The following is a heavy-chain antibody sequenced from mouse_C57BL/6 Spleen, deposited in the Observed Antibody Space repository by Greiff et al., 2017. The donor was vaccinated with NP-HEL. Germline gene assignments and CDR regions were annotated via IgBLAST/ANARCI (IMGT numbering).Heavy chain of an antibody. CDR2: IYPSDSET. J-gene: IGHJ4*01. V-gene: IGHV1-61*01. Sequence: VQLQQSGAELVRPGSSVKLSCKASGYTFTSYWMDWVKQRPGQGLEWIGNIYPSDSETHYNQKFKDKATLTVDKSSSTAYMQLSSLTSEDSAVYYCAREELRYAMDYWGQGTSVTVSS. D-gene: IGHD1-1*01. CDR3: AREELRYAMDY. CDR1: GYTFTSYW.